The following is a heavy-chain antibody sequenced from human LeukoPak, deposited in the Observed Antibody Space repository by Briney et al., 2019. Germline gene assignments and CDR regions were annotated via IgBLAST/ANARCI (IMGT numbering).Heavy chain of an antibody. CDR2: INHSGST. V-gene: IGHV4-34*01. CDR1: GGSFSGYY. Sequence: PSETLSLTCAVYGGSFSGYYWSWLRQPPGKGLEWIGEINHSGSTNYNPSLKSRVTISVDTSKNQFSLKLSSVTAADTAVYYCARRRFTFRAKSPYGMDVWGQGTTVTVSS. CDR3: ARRRFTFRAKSPYGMDV. J-gene: IGHJ6*02. D-gene: IGHD3-10*01.